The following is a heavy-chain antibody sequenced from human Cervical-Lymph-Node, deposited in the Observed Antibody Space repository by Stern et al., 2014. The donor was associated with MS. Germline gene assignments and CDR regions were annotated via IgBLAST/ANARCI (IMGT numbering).Heavy chain of an antibody. Sequence: EVHLVESGGGLVQPGGSLRLSCAASGLTFSSYAISWVRQAPGKGLEWVSAISGSGGSTYYADSVKGRFTISRDNSKNTLYLQMDSLRAEDTAVYYCAKDRESSGWSEYLQHWGQGTLVTVSS. CDR2: ISGSGGST. V-gene: IGHV3-23*04. CDR1: GLTFSSYA. CDR3: AKDRESSGWSEYLQH. D-gene: IGHD6-13*01. J-gene: IGHJ1*01.